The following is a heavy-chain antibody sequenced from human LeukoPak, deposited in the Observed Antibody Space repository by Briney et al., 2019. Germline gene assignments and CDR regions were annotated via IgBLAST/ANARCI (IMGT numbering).Heavy chain of an antibody. CDR2: ISGGGGGT. V-gene: IGHV3-23*01. CDR1: GFTFHTYA. Sequence: GGSLRHSCAASGFTFHTYAMAWVRQTPGKGLEWVSSISGGGGGTYYAHSVKGRFTISRDNANNTLYLQMNGLTAADTAFYYCAKVRGVGTHIWLLPSDLWGQGTRVTVSS. J-gene: IGHJ1*01. D-gene: IGHD2-21*02. CDR3: AKVRGVGTHIWLLPSDL.